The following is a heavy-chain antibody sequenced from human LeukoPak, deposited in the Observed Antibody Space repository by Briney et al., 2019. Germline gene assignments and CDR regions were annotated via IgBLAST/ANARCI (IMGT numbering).Heavy chain of an antibody. J-gene: IGHJ4*02. V-gene: IGHV3-74*01. D-gene: IGHD2-21*01. CDR2: INSDGSST. Sequence: PGGSLRLSCAASGFTFSSYWMHWVRQAPGKGLVSVSRINSDGSSTSYADSVRGRFTISRDNAKNTLYLQMNSLRAEDTAVYYCARDGWGSEWGQGTLVTVSS. CDR3: ARDGWGSE. CDR1: GFTFSSYW.